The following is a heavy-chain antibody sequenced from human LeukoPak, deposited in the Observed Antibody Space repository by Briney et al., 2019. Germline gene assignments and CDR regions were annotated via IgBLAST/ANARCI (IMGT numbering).Heavy chain of an antibody. CDR3: VRDRAYSFDY. V-gene: IGHV3-48*02. CDR1: GLPFSNAY. D-gene: IGHD2-21*01. J-gene: IGHJ4*02. Sequence: GGSLRLSCAASGLPFSNAYMSWVRQAPGKGLEWVSHIYISSSSNIISYADSVKGRFTISRDNAQNSLYLQMNGLRDEDTAVYYCVRDRAYSFDYWGQGILVTVSS. CDR2: ISSSSNII.